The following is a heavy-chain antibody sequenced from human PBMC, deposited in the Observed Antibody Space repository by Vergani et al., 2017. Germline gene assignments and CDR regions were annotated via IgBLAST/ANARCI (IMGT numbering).Heavy chain of an antibody. CDR3: ARHISVVRPSSMTAFDY. D-gene: IGHD2-21*01. CDR2: VFYGGST. CDR1: GDSISTSSYA. J-gene: IGHJ4*02. Sequence: QMQLQESGPGLVKPSETLSLSCTVSGDSISTSSYAWGWIRQPPGKTLEWIGTVFYGGSTSYHPSLKSRVTLSLDTSKKQISLHLTSVTAADTAVYYCARHISVVRPSSMTAFDYWGQGTLVTVSS. V-gene: IGHV4-39*01.